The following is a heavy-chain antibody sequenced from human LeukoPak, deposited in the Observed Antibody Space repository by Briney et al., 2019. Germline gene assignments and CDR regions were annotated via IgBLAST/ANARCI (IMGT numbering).Heavy chain of an antibody. CDR2: ISAYNGNT. D-gene: IGHD3-10*01. Sequence: GASVKVSCKASGYTFTSYGISWVRQAPGQGLEWMGWISAYNGNTNYAQKLQGRVTMITDTSTSTAYMELRSLRSDDTAVYYCARTLWFGEFRNYYYGMDVWGKGTTVTVSS. CDR3: ARTLWFGEFRNYYYGMDV. CDR1: GYTFTSYG. V-gene: IGHV1-18*04. J-gene: IGHJ6*04.